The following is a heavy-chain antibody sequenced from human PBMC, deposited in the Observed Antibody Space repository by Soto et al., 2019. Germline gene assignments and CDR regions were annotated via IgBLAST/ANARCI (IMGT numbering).Heavy chain of an antibody. Sequence: QVQLVQSGAEVKKPGASVKVSCKASGYTFTNFGISWVRQAPGQGLEWMGWISAYNGNTNYAQKFQGRVTMTTDTSTCTASMEVRSLGLDDTAVYYCARGGTTIDYWGQGTLVTVPS. CDR1: GYTFTNFG. J-gene: IGHJ4*02. V-gene: IGHV1-18*01. D-gene: IGHD4-17*01. CDR2: ISAYNGNT. CDR3: ARGGTTIDY.